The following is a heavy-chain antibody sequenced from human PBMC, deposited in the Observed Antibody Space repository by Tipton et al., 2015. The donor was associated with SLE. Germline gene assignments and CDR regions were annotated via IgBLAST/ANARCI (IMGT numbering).Heavy chain of an antibody. D-gene: IGHD1-26*01. J-gene: IGHJ6*02. CDR2: IYYSGST. CDR1: GGSISSYY. V-gene: IGHV4-59*01. Sequence: TLSLTCTVSGGSISSYYWSWIRQPPGRGLEWIGYIYYSGSTNYNPPLKSRVTISVDTSKNQFSLKLSSVTAADTAVYYCARDGVGATNSYYYYGMDVWGQGTTVTVSS. CDR3: ARDGVGATNSYYYYGMDV.